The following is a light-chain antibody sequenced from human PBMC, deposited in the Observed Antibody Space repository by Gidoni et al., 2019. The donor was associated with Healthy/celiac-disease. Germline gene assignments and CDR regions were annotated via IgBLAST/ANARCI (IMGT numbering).Light chain of an antibody. Sequence: EIVMTQSPATLSVSPGERATLSCRASQSESSNLAWYQQKPGQAPRLLIYGASTRATGIPARFSGSGSGTEFTLTISRLQSEDFAVYYCQQDNNWPPYTFGQGTKLEIK. CDR3: QQDNNWPPYT. CDR2: GAS. V-gene: IGKV3-15*01. J-gene: IGKJ2*01. CDR1: QSESSN.